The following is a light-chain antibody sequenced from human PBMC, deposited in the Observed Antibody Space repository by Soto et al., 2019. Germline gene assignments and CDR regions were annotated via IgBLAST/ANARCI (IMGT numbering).Light chain of an antibody. V-gene: IGLV2-14*01. Sequence: QSALTHPASVSGSPGQSITISCTGTSSDVGGYNYVSWYLQHPGKAPKLIIYEVSYRPSGISNRFSGSKSGNTASLTISGLQAEDEADYYCSSYRRSGTLVFGTGTKVTVL. CDR1: SSDVGGYNY. CDR3: SSYRRSGTLV. CDR2: EVS. J-gene: IGLJ1*01.